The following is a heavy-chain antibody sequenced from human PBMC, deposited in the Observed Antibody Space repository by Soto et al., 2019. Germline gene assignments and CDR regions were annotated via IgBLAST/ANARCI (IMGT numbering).Heavy chain of an antibody. J-gene: IGHJ5*02. CDR3: ARDHGDCSSNSCYVENWFDH. Sequence: QVQLVQSGAEVKKPGASVKVSCKASGYTLTSYAMHGVRQAPGQRLEWMGWINAGNGNTKYSQQVQGRVTITRDTSASTAYMELSSLRSEDTAVYYCARDHGDCSSNSCYVENWFDHWGQGTLVTVSS. V-gene: IGHV1-3*01. CDR1: GYTLTSYA. CDR2: INAGNGNT. D-gene: IGHD2-2*01.